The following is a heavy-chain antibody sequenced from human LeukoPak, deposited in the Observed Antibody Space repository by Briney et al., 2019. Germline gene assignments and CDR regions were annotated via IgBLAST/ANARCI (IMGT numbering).Heavy chain of an antibody. CDR3: ARDGVLLWFGELSH. J-gene: IGHJ4*02. Sequence: GGSLRLSCAASGFTFDDYGMSWVRQAPGKGLEWVSGINWNGGSTGCADSVKGRFTISRDNAKNSPYLQMNSLRAEDTALYYCARDGVLLWFGELSHWGQGTLVTVSS. CDR2: INWNGGST. V-gene: IGHV3-20*04. D-gene: IGHD3-10*01. CDR1: GFTFDDYG.